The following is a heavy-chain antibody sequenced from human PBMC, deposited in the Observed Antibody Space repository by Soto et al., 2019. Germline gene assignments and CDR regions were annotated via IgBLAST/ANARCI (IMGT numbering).Heavy chain of an antibody. V-gene: IGHV4-39*01. J-gene: IGHJ4*02. D-gene: IGHD3-3*01. CDR3: ARLRGVVITDSSIDY. CDR1: GGSISSSSYY. CDR2: IYYSGST. Sequence: SETLSLTCTVSGGSISSSSYYWGWIRQPPGKGLEWIGSIYYSGSTYYNPSLKSRVTISVDTSKNQFTLKLSSVTAADTAVYYCARLRGVVITDSSIDYWGQGTLVTVSS.